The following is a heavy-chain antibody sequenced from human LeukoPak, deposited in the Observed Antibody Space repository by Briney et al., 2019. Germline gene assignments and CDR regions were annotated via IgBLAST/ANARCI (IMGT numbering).Heavy chain of an antibody. CDR3: TTGYSSNTTRSYYYYYYMDV. CDR2: IKSKTDGGTT. J-gene: IGHJ6*03. CDR1: GFTFSNAW. Sequence: GGSLRLSCAASGFTFSNAWMSWVRQAPGKGLEWVGRIKSKTDGGTTDYAAPVKGRFTISRDDSKNTLYLQMNSLKTEDTAVYYCTTGYSSNTTRSYYYYYYMDVWGKGTTVTVSS. V-gene: IGHV3-15*01. D-gene: IGHD6-13*01.